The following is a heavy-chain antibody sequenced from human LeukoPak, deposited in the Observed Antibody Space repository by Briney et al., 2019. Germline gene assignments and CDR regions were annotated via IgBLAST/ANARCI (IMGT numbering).Heavy chain of an antibody. J-gene: IGHJ4*02. D-gene: IGHD1-26*01. Sequence: PSETLSLTCTVSGVSISSYYWTWIRQPAGKGLEWIGRIYSSGSTNYNPSLTTRVTMSIDTSKNPSSLTLSSVTAADPAVYYCARALNPIVGTYYFDYWGQGTLVTVSS. CDR2: IYSSGST. V-gene: IGHV4-4*07. CDR3: ARALNPIVGTYYFDY. CDR1: GVSISSYY.